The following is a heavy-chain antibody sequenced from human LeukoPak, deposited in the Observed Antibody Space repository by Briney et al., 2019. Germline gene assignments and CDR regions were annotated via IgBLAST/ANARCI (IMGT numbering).Heavy chain of an antibody. D-gene: IGHD3-10*01. V-gene: IGHV3-23*01. Sequence: GGSLRLSCAASGFTFSSYGMSWVRQAPGKGLEWVSSIDGIGDTTYNADSVKGRFTLSRDNSKNTLYLQMNSLRAEDTAVYYCARDHRVLWFGELLCWGQGTLVTVSS. CDR3: ARDHRVLWFGELLC. CDR2: IDGIGDTT. CDR1: GFTFSSYG. J-gene: IGHJ4*02.